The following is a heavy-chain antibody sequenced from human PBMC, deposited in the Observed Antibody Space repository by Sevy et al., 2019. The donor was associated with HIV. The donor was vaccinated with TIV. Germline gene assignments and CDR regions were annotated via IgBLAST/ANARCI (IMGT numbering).Heavy chain of an antibody. Sequence: GGSLRLSCAASGFTFSNYGIHWVRQAPGKGLEWLAAISYGGTNKYYTESVKGRFTISRDNSKNTLYLQMNSLRAEDTAVYFCAKDASSQWLNYFFDYWGQGTLVTVSS. V-gene: IGHV3-30*18. J-gene: IGHJ4*02. CDR1: GFTFSNYG. CDR2: ISYGGTNK. CDR3: AKDASSQWLNYFFDY. D-gene: IGHD6-19*01.